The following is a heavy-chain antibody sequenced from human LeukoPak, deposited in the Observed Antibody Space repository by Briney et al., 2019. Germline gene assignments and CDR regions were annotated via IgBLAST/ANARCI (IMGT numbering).Heavy chain of an antibody. V-gene: IGHV3-30*02. CDR3: ARGATYAYYQDY. CDR1: GFTFSSYG. J-gene: IGHJ4*02. Sequence: GGSLRLSCAASGFTFSSYGMHWVRQAPGKGLEWVAFIRYDGSNKYYADSVKGRFTISRDNSKNTLYLQMNSLRAEDTAVYYCARGATYAYYQDYWGQGTLVTVSS. CDR2: IRYDGSNK. D-gene: IGHD1-26*01.